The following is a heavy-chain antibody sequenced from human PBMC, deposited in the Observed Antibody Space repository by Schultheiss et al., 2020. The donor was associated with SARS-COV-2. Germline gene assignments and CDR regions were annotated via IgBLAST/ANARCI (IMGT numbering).Heavy chain of an antibody. CDR3: GWIRNYVYPTMDY. Sequence: SVKVSCKASGGTFSSYAISWVRQAPGQGLEWMGGIIPIFGTSTYAQKFQGRVTITADESTSTAYMELSSLKSEDTAVYYCGWIRNYVYPTMDYWGQGTLVTVSS. CDR2: IIPIFGTS. V-gene: IGHV1-69*13. CDR1: GGTFSSYA. D-gene: IGHD1-7*01. J-gene: IGHJ4*02.